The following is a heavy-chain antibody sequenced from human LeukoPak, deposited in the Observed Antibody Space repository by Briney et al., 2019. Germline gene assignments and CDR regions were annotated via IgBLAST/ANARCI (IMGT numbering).Heavy chain of an antibody. CDR2: ISAYNGNT. V-gene: IGHV1-18*01. CDR3: ARELAALIAAAGTGVSYNWFDP. Sequence: RASVKVSCKASGYTFTSYGISWVRQAPGQGLEWMGWISAYNGNTNYAQKLQGRVTMTTDTSTSTAYMELRSLRSDDTAVYYCARELAALIAAAGTGVSYNWFDPWGQGTLVTVSS. CDR1: GYTFTSYG. D-gene: IGHD6-13*01. J-gene: IGHJ5*02.